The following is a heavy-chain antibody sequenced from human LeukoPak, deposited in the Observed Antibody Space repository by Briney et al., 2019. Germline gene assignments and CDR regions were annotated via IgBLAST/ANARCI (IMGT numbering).Heavy chain of an antibody. J-gene: IGHJ3*02. D-gene: IGHD3-3*02. V-gene: IGHV4-4*08. CDR1: NGSIRLHF. CDR2: VSNSGTT. Sequence: KPSETLSLTCTASNGSIRLHFWSWIRQSPGKGLEWLGYVSNSGTTHYNPPLKSRVTISVDTSKRHLSLKLSSVTAADTAVKYCASGISVDPDTFDIWGPGTMVTVSP. CDR3: ASGISVDPDTFDI.